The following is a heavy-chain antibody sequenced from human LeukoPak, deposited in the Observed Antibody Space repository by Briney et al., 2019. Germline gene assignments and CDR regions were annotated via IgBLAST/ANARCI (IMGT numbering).Heavy chain of an antibody. CDR2: ISSSSRTI. CDR3: ARVGETGIFLDY. CDR1: GFTFSTYS. D-gene: IGHD3-16*01. V-gene: IGHV3-48*02. Sequence: PGGSLRLSCAPSGFTFSTYSMNWVRQAPGKGLEWVSYISSSSRTIYYADSVKGRFTISRDNAKNSLYLQMNSLRDEDTAVYYCARVGETGIFLDYRGQGTLVTVSS. J-gene: IGHJ4*02.